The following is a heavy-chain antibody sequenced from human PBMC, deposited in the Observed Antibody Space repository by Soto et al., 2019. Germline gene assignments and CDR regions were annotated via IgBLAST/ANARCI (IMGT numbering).Heavy chain of an antibody. CDR1: GFIFGTYS. CDR3: ARGSSGSDY. CDR2: ISTTSAPI. D-gene: IGHD3-22*01. J-gene: IGHJ4*02. V-gene: IGHV3-48*02. Sequence: EVQLVESGGGLVQPGGSLRLSCAASGFIFGTYSMNWVRQAPGKGLEWISYISTTSAPIYYADSVKGRFTISRDNVQNSLYLQMNSLRDDDTAVYYWARGSSGSDYWGQGTLVTVSS.